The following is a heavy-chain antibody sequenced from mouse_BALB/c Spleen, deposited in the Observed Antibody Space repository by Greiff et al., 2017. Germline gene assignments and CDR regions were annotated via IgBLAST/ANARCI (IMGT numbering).Heavy chain of an antibody. V-gene: IGHV1-80*01. D-gene: IGHD1-2*01. CDR2: IYPGDGDT. Sequence: VMLVESGAELVRPGSSVKISCKASGYAFSSYWMNWVKQRPGQGLEWIGQIYPGDGDTNYNGKFKGKATLTADKSSSTAYMQLSSLTSEDSAVYFCARKETTAYFDYWGQGTTLTVSS. CDR3: ARKETTAYFDY. J-gene: IGHJ2*01. CDR1: GYAFSSYW.